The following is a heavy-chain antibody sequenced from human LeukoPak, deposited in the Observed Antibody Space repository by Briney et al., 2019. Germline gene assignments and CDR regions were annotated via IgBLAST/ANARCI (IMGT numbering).Heavy chain of an antibody. CDR3: VRDNPRQQGFAY. D-gene: IGHD6-13*01. J-gene: IGHJ4*02. CDR1: GFTFSSYA. CDR2: ISGSGGST. V-gene: IGHV3-23*01. Sequence: GGSLRLSCTASGFTFSSYAMSWVRQAPGKGLEWVSAISGSGGSTYYADSVKGRFTISRDNSKNTLYLQMNSLRAEDTAVYYCVRDNPRQQGFAYWGQGTLVTVSS.